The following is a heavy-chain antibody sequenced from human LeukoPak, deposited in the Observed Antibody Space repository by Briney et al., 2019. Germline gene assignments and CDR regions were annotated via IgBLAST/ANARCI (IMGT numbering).Heavy chain of an antibody. CDR3: ARAFNDAFDI. J-gene: IGHJ3*02. CDR2: ISNSGTKI. Sequence: PGGSLRLSCAASGFTFRDYYMTWIRQAPGKGLEWVSYISNSGTKIYNADSVKGRFTISRDNAKNSLYLHMNSLRAEDTAMYYCARAFNDAFDIWGQGTMVTVSS. V-gene: IGHV3-11*04. CDR1: GFTFRDYY.